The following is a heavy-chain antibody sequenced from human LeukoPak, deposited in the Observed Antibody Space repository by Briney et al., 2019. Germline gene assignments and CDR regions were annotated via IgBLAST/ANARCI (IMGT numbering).Heavy chain of an antibody. CDR1: GYSFSSYW. J-gene: IGHJ4*02. V-gene: IGHV5-51*01. CDR3: ARHNANDFWSGYFDY. D-gene: IGHD3-3*01. Sequence: GESLKISCKGSGYSFSSYWIGWVRQMPGKGLEWMGIIYLGDSDTRYSPSFQGQVTISADKSISTAYLQWSSLKASDTAMYYCARHNANDFWSGYFDYWGQGTLVTVSS. CDR2: IYLGDSDT.